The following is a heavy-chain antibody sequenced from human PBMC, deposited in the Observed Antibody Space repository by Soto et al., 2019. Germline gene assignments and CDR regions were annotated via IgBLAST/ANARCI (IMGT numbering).Heavy chain of an antibody. CDR2: IYPSDSDT. J-gene: IGHJ3*01. CDR3: ARRGAVVPGDAFDL. D-gene: IGHD3-22*01. V-gene: IGHV5-51*01. Sequence: PGESLKISCKASGYSFTTYWIGWVRQMPGKGLEWMGIIYPSDSDTRYSPSFQGQVTISADKSISTAYLQWRSLKTSDTAMYYCARRGAVVPGDAFDLWGQGTMVTVSS. CDR1: GYSFTTYW.